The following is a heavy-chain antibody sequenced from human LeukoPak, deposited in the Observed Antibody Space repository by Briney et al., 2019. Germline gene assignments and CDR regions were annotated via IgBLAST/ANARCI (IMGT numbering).Heavy chain of an antibody. CDR3: ARPDWAAAMVQDY. D-gene: IGHD5-18*01. Sequence: PGGPLRLSCAASGFTFSSYEMNWVRQAPGKGLEWVSYISSSGSTIYYADSVKGRFTISRDNAKNSLYLQMNSLRAEATAVYYCARPDWAAAMVQDYWGQGTLVTVSS. CDR1: GFTFSSYE. V-gene: IGHV3-48*03. J-gene: IGHJ4*02. CDR2: ISSSGSTI.